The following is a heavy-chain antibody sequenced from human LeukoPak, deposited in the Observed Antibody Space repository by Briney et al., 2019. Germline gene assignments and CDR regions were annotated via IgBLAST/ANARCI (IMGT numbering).Heavy chain of an antibody. D-gene: IGHD1-26*01. V-gene: IGHV1-2*02. J-gene: IGHJ4*02. CDR2: INPNSGGT. Sequence: GASVKVSCKASGYTFTGYYMHWVRQAPGQGLEWMGWINPNSGGTNYAQKFQGRVTMTRDTSISTAYMELSRLRSDDTAVYYCARDRRRDGSYYGYWGQGTLVTVSS. CDR3: ARDRRRDGSYYGY. CDR1: GYTFTGYY.